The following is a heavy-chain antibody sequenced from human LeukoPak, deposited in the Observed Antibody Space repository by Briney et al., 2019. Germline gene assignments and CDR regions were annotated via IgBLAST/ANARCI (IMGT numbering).Heavy chain of an antibody. Sequence: GGSLRLSCAASGFTFSSYAMSWVRQAPGKGLEWLSAISGSGGSTYYADSVKGRFTISRDNSKNTLYLQMNSLRAEDTAVYYCAKPSYYYDSSGRRKRDYYYYYMDVWGKGTTVTVSS. D-gene: IGHD3-22*01. CDR2: ISGSGGST. V-gene: IGHV3-23*01. J-gene: IGHJ6*03. CDR1: GFTFSSYA. CDR3: AKPSYYYDSSGRRKRDYYYYYMDV.